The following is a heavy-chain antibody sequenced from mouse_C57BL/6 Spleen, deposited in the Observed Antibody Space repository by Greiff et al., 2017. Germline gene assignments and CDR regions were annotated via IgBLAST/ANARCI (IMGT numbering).Heavy chain of an antibody. Sequence: QVQLKESGAELVKPGASVKMSCKASGYTFTSYWITWVKQRPGQGLEWIGDIYPGSGSTNYNEKFKSKATLTVDTSSSTAYMQLSSLTSEDSAVYYCASYYGSEGYFDYWGQGTTLTVSS. V-gene: IGHV1-55*01. CDR1: GYTFTSYW. J-gene: IGHJ2*01. CDR3: ASYYGSEGYFDY. D-gene: IGHD1-1*01. CDR2: IYPGSGST.